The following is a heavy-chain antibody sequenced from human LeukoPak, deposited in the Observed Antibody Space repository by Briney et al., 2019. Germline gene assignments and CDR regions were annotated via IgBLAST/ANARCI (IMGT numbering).Heavy chain of an antibody. CDR1: GITFSGYS. V-gene: IGHV3-48*04. D-gene: IGHD7-27*01. CDR3: ARDERVLAVGILGIVNYGMDV. J-gene: IGHJ6*02. Sequence: PGGSLRLSCVVSGITFSGYSMNWVRQAPGKGLEWVSYISSSGSTIYYADSVKGRFTISRDNAKNSLYLQMNSLRAEDTAVYYCARDERVLAVGILGIVNYGMDVWGQGTTVTVSS. CDR2: ISSSGSTI.